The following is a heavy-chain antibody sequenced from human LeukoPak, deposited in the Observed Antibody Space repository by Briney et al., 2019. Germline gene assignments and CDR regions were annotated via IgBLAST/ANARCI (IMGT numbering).Heavy chain of an antibody. J-gene: IGHJ4*02. CDR1: GYSISSGYY. Sequence: SETLSLTCAVSGYSISSGYYWGWIRQPLGKGLEWIGSIYHSGSTYYNPSLKSRVTISVDTSKNQFSLKLSSVTAADTAVYYCARGGVVVPAALDYWGQGTLVTVSS. CDR3: ARGGVVVPAALDY. D-gene: IGHD2-2*01. CDR2: IYHSGST. V-gene: IGHV4-38-2*01.